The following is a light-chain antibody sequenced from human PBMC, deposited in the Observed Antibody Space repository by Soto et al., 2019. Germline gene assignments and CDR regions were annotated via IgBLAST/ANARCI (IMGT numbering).Light chain of an antibody. CDR1: QAVNTR. J-gene: IGKJ5*01. Sequence: EIVLTQSPATLSSFPGGRVTLSCRASQAVNTRLAWYQHKPGQAPRLLIYLTYNRAAGIPARFSGSGSGTDFTLTISDVEPEDFAVYYCQQHETLITFGQGTRLESK. CDR3: QQHETLIT. V-gene: IGKV3D-11*03. CDR2: LTY.